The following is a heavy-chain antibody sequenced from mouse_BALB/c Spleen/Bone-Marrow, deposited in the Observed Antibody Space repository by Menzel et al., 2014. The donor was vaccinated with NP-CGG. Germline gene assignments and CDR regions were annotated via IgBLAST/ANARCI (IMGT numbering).Heavy chain of an antibody. Sequence: QVQLQQSGAELVKPGASVKLSCKASGYTFTSYYMYWVKQRPGQGLEWIGGINPSNGGTNFNEKFKSKATLTVDKSSSTAYRQLSSLTSEDSAVYYCTRSYYAKEGAWFAYWGQGTLVTVSA. V-gene: IGHV1S81*02. D-gene: IGHD1-1*01. J-gene: IGHJ3*01. CDR3: TRSYYAKEGAWFAY. CDR2: INPSNGGT. CDR1: GYTFTSYY.